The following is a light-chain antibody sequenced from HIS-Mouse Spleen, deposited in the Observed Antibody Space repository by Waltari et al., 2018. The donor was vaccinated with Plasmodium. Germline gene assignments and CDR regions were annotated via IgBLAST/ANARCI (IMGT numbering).Light chain of an antibody. CDR1: QSVLYSSNNKNY. CDR3: QQYYSTPYT. CDR2: WAS. Sequence: DIVMTQSPDSLAVSLGERATINCKSSQSVLYSSNNKNYLAWYQQKPGQPPKLRIYWASTREVGVPDRFSVSGSGTDFTLTISSLQAEDVAVYYCQQYYSTPYTFGQGTKLEIK. V-gene: IGKV4-1*01. J-gene: IGKJ2*01.